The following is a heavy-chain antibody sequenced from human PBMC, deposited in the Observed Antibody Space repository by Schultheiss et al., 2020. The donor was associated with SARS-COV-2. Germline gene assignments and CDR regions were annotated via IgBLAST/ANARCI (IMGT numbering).Heavy chain of an antibody. D-gene: IGHD5-24*01. CDR2: IYYSGST. CDR1: GGSISSGGYY. J-gene: IGHJ4*02. CDR3: ARDGGRDGYNPTFDY. V-gene: IGHV4-31*03. Sequence: SETLSLTCTVSGGSISSGGYYWSWIRQHPGKGLEWIGYIYYSGSTYYNPSLKSRVTISVDTSKNQFSLKLSSVTAADTAVYYCARDGGRDGYNPTFDYWGQGTLVTVSS.